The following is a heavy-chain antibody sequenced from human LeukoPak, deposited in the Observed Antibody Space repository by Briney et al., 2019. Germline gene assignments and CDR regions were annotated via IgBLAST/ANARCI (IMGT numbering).Heavy chain of an antibody. CDR3: ARGGGARLRYPFDY. CDR1: GYTFSSYP. J-gene: IGHJ4*02. CDR2: IGTNTGNP. D-gene: IGHD3-16*01. Sequence: ASVKVSCKASGYTFSSYPMIWVRQAPGQGLEWMGWIGTNTGNPSNAQGFTGRFVFSLDTSVSTTFLYINNLKADDTAVYYCARGGGARLRYPFDYWGQGTLVTVSS. V-gene: IGHV7-4-1*02.